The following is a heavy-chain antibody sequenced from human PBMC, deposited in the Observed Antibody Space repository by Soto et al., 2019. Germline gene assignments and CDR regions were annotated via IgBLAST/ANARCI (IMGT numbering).Heavy chain of an antibody. J-gene: IGHJ6*02. CDR2: IYSGGNT. CDR3: ARDSTWIPYYHYGMDV. D-gene: IGHD5-18*01. V-gene: IGHV3-53*01. CDR1: GFSVSSNY. Sequence: EVQLVESGGGLIQPGGSLRLSCAASGFSVSSNYMRWVRQAPGKGLEWVSVIYSGGNTHYADSVKGRFTISRDNSKNTLYLQMNSLRAEDTAVYYWARDSTWIPYYHYGMDVWGQGTTVTVSS.